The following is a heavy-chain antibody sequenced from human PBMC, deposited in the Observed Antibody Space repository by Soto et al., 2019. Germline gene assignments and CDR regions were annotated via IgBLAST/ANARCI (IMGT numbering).Heavy chain of an antibody. V-gene: IGHV4-59*01. J-gene: IGHJ6*02. CDR3: ARDIVGATSVSHYYGMDV. Sequence: PSETLSLTCTVSGGSISSYYWSWIRQPPGKGLEWIGYIYYSGSTNYNPSLKSRVTISVDTSKNQFSLKLSSVTAADTAVYYCARDIVGATSVSHYYGMDVWGQGTTVTVSS. CDR1: GGSISSYY. CDR2: IYYSGST. D-gene: IGHD1-26*01.